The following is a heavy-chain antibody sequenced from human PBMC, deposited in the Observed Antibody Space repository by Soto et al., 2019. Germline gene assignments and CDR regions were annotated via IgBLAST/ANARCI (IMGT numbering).Heavy chain of an antibody. J-gene: IGHJ4*02. V-gene: IGHV3-30-3*02. Sequence: GGSLRLSCAASGFTFSSYAMHWVRQAPGKGLEWVPVISYDGSNKYYADSVKGRFTISRDNSKNTLYLQMNSLRAEDTAVYYCAKRAAGTSFDYWGQGTLVTVS. D-gene: IGHD6-13*01. CDR1: GFTFSSYA. CDR2: ISYDGSNK. CDR3: AKRAAGTSFDY.